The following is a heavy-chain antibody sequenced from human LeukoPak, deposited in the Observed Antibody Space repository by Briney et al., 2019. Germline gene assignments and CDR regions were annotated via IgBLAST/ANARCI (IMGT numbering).Heavy chain of an antibody. Sequence: GGSLRLSCAASGFTFSDHYMDWVRQAPGKGLEWVGRTRNKANSYTTEYAASVKGRFTISRDDSKNSLYLQMNSLKTEDTAVYYCARDRAYDFWSGYFRYYYYYMDVWGKGTTVTVSS. D-gene: IGHD3-3*01. J-gene: IGHJ6*03. CDR1: GFTFSDHY. V-gene: IGHV3-72*01. CDR3: ARDRAYDFWSGYFRYYYYYMDV. CDR2: TRNKANSYTT.